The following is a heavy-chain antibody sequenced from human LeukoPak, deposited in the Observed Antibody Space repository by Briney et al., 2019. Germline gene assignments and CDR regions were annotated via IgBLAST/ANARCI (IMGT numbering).Heavy chain of an antibody. V-gene: IGHV3-64D*06. Sequence: GGSLRLSCSASGFTFSSYAMHWVRQAPGKELEYVSAISSNGGSTYYADSVKGRFTISRDNSKNTLYLQMSSLRAEDMAVYYCVKDQTYYYDSSGYYVYWGQGTLVTVSS. CDR1: GFTFSSYA. D-gene: IGHD3-22*01. J-gene: IGHJ4*02. CDR2: ISSNGGST. CDR3: VKDQTYYYDSSGYYVY.